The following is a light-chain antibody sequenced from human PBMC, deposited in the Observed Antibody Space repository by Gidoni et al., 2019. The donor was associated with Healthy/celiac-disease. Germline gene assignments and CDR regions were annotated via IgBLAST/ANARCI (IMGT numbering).Light chain of an antibody. CDR1: QSVSSNY. CDR3: QQYGSSPWLT. Sequence: DIVLTPSPGTLSLSPGERVTLSCRASQSVSSNYLAWYQQKPGQAPRLLIYDASSRATGIPDRFSGSGSGTDFTLTISRLEPEDIAVYYCQQYGSSPWLTFGGGTKVEIK. V-gene: IGKV3-20*01. CDR2: DAS. J-gene: IGKJ4*01.